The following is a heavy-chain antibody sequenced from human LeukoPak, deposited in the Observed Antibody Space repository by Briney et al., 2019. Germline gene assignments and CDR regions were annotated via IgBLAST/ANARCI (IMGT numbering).Heavy chain of an antibody. V-gene: IGHV3-23*01. D-gene: IGHD6-13*01. CDR1: GFTFSSYS. Sequence: GGSLRLSCAASGFTFSSYSMNWVRQAPGKGLEWVSAFSGSGGSTYYADSVKGRFTISRDNSKNTLYLQMNSLRAEDTAVYYCAKGRKAAAAPGYFQHWGQGTLVTVSS. CDR2: FSGSGGST. J-gene: IGHJ1*01. CDR3: AKGRKAAAAPGYFQH.